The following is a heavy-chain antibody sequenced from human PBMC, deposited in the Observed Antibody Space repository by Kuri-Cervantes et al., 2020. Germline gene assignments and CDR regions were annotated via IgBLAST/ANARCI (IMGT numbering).Heavy chain of an antibody. CDR1: GGSISSYY. D-gene: IGHD3-10*01. CDR3: ARGGVVRGDLDY. CDR2: IYSGGSA. Sequence: GGSLRLSCTVSGGSISSYYWSWVRQAPGKGLEWVSVIYSGGSAYYADSVRGRFTISRDNSKNTLYLQMNSLRAEDTAVYYCARGGVVRGDLDYWGQGTLVTVSS. J-gene: IGHJ4*02. V-gene: IGHV3-66*01.